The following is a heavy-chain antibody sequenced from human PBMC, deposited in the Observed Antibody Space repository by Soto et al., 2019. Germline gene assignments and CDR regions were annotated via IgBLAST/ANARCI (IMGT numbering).Heavy chain of an antibody. CDR1: GGSISSYY. Sequence: SETLSLTCTVSGGSISSYYWSWIRRPPGKGLEWIGYIYYSGSTNYNPSLKSRVTISVDTSKNQFSLKLSSVTAADTAVYYCARDRSSYSSSPWYNWFDPWGQGTLVTVS. CDR2: IYYSGST. J-gene: IGHJ5*02. V-gene: IGHV4-59*01. CDR3: ARDRSSYSSSPWYNWFDP. D-gene: IGHD6-6*01.